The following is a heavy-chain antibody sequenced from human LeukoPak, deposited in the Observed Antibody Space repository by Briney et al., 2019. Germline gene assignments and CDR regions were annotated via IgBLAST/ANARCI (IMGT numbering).Heavy chain of an antibody. CDR2: ISSSGSTI. Sequence: GGSLRLSCAASGFTFSDYYMSWIRPAPGKGLEWVSYISSSGSTIYYADSVKGRFTISRDNAKNSLYLQMNSLRAEDTAVYYCARDRDAWFGESSSFDYWGQGTLVTVSS. J-gene: IGHJ4*02. CDR3: ARDRDAWFGESSSFDY. D-gene: IGHD3-10*01. CDR1: GFTFSDYY. V-gene: IGHV3-11*01.